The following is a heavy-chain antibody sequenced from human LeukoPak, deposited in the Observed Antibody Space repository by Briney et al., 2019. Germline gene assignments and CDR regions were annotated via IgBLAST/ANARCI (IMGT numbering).Heavy chain of an antibody. CDR2: INHSGST. D-gene: IGHD4-11*01. CDR3: ARYGSNYEDAFDI. V-gene: IGHV4-34*01. CDR1: GGSFSGYY. Sequence: SETLSLTCSVYGGSFSGYYWSWIRQPPGKGLEWIGEINHSGSTNYNPSLKSRVTISVDTSKNQFSLKLSSVTAADTAVYYCARYGSNYEDAFDIWGQGTMVTVSS. J-gene: IGHJ3*02.